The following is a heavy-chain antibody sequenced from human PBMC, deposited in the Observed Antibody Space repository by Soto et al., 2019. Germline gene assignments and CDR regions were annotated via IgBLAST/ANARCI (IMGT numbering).Heavy chain of an antibody. D-gene: IGHD2-2*02. CDR3: ARVVRGCSSTSCYTGYFDY. V-gene: IGHV1-69*13. CDR2: IIPIFGTA. J-gene: IGHJ4*02. CDR1: GGTFSSYA. Sequence: SVKVSCKASGGTFSSYAIRWVRQAPGHGLAWMGGIIPIFGTANYAQKFQGRVTITADESTSTAYMELSSLRSEDTAVYYCARVVRGCSSTSCYTGYFDYWGQGTLVTVSS.